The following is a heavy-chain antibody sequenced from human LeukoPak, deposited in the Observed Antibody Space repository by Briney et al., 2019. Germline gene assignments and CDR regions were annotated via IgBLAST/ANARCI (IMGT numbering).Heavy chain of an antibody. CDR2: INPDGSTI. J-gene: IGHJ4*02. D-gene: IGHD1-7*01. CDR1: GFTFSNYW. CDR3: ATAGNYRFDY. Sequence: GGSLRLSCAAPGFTFSNYWVHWVRQAPGKGLVWVSRINPDGSTINYADSVKGRFTISRDNAKNTLYLQMNSLRAEDTAVYYCATAGNYRFDYWGQGTLVTVSS. V-gene: IGHV3-74*01.